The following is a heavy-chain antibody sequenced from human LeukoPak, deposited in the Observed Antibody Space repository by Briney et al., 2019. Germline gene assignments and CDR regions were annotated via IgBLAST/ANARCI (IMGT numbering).Heavy chain of an antibody. Sequence: GGSLRLSCEGSAFIFSGHWMNWVRQTPGNGLEWVASIKHDGSEKYYVDSVRGRFTISRDNTKNSLYLQMSSLRAEDTAVYYCATDRGWRTSGYYLYYFEYWGQGTLVTFSS. V-gene: IGHV3-7*01. J-gene: IGHJ4*02. CDR2: IKHDGSEK. CDR3: ATDRGWRTSGYYLYYFEY. D-gene: IGHD3-3*01. CDR1: AFIFSGHW.